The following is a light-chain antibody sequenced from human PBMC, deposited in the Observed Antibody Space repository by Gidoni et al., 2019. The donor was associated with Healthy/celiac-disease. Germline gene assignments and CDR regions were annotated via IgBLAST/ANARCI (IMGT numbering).Light chain of an antibody. V-gene: IGKV1-39*01. CDR2: AAS. J-gene: IGKJ4*01. CDR3: QQSYSTPLT. Sequence: IQMTQSPSSLSASVGDRVTITFRASQSISSYLNWYQQKPGKAPKLLIYAASSLQSGVPSRFSGSGSWTDFTLTISSLQPEDFATYYCQQSYSTPLTFXGXTKVXIK. CDR1: QSISSY.